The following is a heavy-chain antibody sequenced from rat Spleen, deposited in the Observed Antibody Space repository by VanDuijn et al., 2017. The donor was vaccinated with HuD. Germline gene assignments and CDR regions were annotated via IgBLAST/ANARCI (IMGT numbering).Heavy chain of an antibody. CDR1: GFTFSNYY. CDR3: ARHQYYSNPFDY. J-gene: IGHJ2*01. V-gene: IGHV5-25*01. Sequence: EVQLVESGGGLVQPGRSMKLSCAASGFTFSNYYMAWVRQAPTKGLEWVASISTGGGNTYYRDSVKGRFTISRDTAKSTLYLQMDSLRSEDTATYYCARHQYYSNPFDYWGQGVMVTVSS. CDR2: ISTGGGNT. D-gene: IGHD1-2*01.